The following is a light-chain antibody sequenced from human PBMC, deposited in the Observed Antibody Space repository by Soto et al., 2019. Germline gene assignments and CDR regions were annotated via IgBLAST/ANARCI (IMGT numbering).Light chain of an antibody. CDR1: QSISSW. Sequence: DIQVTQSPSTLSASVGDRVTITCRASQSISSWLAWYQQKPGKAPKLLIYKASSLESGVPSRFSGSGSGTEFTLTISSLQPDEFATYYCRQYNSYALTFGGGTKVEIK. V-gene: IGKV1-5*03. CDR2: KAS. J-gene: IGKJ4*01. CDR3: RQYNSYALT.